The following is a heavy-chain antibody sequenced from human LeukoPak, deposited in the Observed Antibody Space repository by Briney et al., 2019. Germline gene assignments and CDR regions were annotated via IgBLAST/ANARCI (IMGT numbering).Heavy chain of an antibody. V-gene: IGHV4-61*02. Sequence: SETLSLTCTVSGDSISSGDYYWSWIRQPAGKGLEWIGRISSSGSTNYNPSLKSRVTISVDTSKNQFSLKLSSVTAADTAVYYCAREVNYGDYGDNAFDIWGQGTMVTVSS. J-gene: IGHJ3*02. D-gene: IGHD4-17*01. CDR2: ISSSGST. CDR1: GDSISSGDYY. CDR3: AREVNYGDYGDNAFDI.